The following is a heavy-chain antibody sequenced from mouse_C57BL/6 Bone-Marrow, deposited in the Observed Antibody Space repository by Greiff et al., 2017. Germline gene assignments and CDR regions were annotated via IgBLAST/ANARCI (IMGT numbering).Heavy chain of an antibody. Sequence: QVQLQQPGAELVKPGASVKMSCKASGYTFTSYWITWVKQRPGQGLEWIGDIYPGSGSTNYNEKFKSKATLTVDTSSSSAYMQLGSLTSEDSSVYYLSRRLYYCNYVGFAYWGQGTLVTVSA. CDR2: IYPGSGST. CDR1: GYTFTSYW. D-gene: IGHD2-1*01. V-gene: IGHV1-55*01. J-gene: IGHJ3*01. CDR3: SRRLYYCNYVGFAY.